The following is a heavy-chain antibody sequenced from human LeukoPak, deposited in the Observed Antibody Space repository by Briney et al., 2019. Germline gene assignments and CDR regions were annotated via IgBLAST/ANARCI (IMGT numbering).Heavy chain of an antibody. J-gene: IGHJ5*02. V-gene: IGHV4-39*01. CDR3: ASRGNLMGGNWFDP. CDR2: IYYSGST. D-gene: IGHD3-10*01. Sequence: SETLSLTCTVSGGSISSSSYYWGWIRQPPGKGLEWIGSIYYSGSTYYNPSLKSRVTISVDTSKNQFSLKLSSVTAADTAVYYCASRGNLMGGNWFDPRGQGTLVTVSS. CDR1: GGSISSSSYY.